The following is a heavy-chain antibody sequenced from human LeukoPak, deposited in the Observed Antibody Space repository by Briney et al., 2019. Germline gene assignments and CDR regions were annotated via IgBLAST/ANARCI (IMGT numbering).Heavy chain of an antibody. J-gene: IGHJ4*02. CDR3: AKVRYCSSTSCYTAFDY. V-gene: IGHV3-30*18. Sequence: GGSLRLSCAASGFTFSSYGMHWVRQAPGKGLEWVAVISYDGSNKYYADSVKSRFTISRDNSKNTLYLQMNSLRAEDTAVYYCAKVRYCSSTSCYTAFDYWGQGTLVTVSS. CDR2: ISYDGSNK. CDR1: GFTFSSYG. D-gene: IGHD2-2*02.